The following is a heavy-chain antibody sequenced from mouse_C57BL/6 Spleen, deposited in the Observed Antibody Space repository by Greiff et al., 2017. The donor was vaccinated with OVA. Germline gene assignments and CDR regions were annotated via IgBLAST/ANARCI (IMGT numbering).Heavy chain of an antibody. Sequence: QVQLKESGPGLVQPSQSLSITCTVSGFSLTSYGVHWVRQSPGKGLEWLGVIWSGGSTDYNAAFISRLSISKDNSKSQVFFKMNSLQADDTAIYYCARKVITTVEGFAYWGQGTLVTVSA. CDR1: GFSLTSYG. CDR3: ARKVITTVEGFAY. V-gene: IGHV2-2*01. J-gene: IGHJ3*01. D-gene: IGHD1-1*01. CDR2: IWSGGST.